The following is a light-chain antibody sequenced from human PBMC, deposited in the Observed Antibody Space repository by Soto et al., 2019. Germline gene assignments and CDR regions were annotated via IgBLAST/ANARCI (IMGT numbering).Light chain of an antibody. CDR3: QQSYYTTHT. V-gene: IGKV1-39*01. J-gene: IGKJ1*01. CDR2: ETS. Sequence: IQMTQAPSSVSAYVADRVTITCRASQSITIYLNWDRQKSGQDPEVLIEETSTFVSGVPPRFTGCGSGTDFTLTISGLEHEDSETYYCQQSYYTTHTFGQGTKVDIK. CDR1: QSITIY.